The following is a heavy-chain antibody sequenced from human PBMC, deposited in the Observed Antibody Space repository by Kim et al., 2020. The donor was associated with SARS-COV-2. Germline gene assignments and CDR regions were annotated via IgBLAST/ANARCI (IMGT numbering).Heavy chain of an antibody. CDR2: IYYSGST. CDR1: GGSISSGGYY. J-gene: IGHJ6*02. CDR3: ARALSQYDILTGYSPYYYGMDV. Sequence: SETLSLTCTVSGGSISSGGYYWSWIRQHPGKGLEWIGYIYYSGSTYYNPSLKSRVTISVDTSKNQFSLKLSSVTAADTAVYYCARALSQYDILTGYSPYYYGMDVWGQGTTVTVSS. D-gene: IGHD3-9*01. V-gene: IGHV4-31*03.